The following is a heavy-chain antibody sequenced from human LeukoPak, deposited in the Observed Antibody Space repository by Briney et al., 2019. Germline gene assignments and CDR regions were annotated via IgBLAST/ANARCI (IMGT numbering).Heavy chain of an antibody. D-gene: IGHD3-10*01. Sequence: SETLSLTCAVYGGSFSGYYWSWIRQPPGKGLEWIGEINHSGSTNYNPSLKSRVTISVDTSKNQFSLKLSSVTAADTAVYYCARARFTMVRGVSFLYYWGQGTLVTVSS. V-gene: IGHV4-34*01. CDR1: GGSFSGYY. J-gene: IGHJ4*02. CDR2: INHSGST. CDR3: ARARFTMVRGVSFLYY.